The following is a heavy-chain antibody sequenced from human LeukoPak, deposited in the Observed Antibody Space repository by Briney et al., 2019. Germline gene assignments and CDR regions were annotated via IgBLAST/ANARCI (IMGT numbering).Heavy chain of an antibody. Sequence: ASVKVSCKASGYTLTSYYMHWVRQAPGQGLEWMGIINPSGGSTSYAQKFQGRATMTRDTSTSTVYMELSSLRSEDTAVYYCAREAQWFGELLYGGLDYWGQGTLVTVSS. V-gene: IGHV1-46*01. CDR2: INPSGGST. CDR1: GYTLTSYY. J-gene: IGHJ4*02. D-gene: IGHD3-10*01. CDR3: AREAQWFGELLYGGLDY.